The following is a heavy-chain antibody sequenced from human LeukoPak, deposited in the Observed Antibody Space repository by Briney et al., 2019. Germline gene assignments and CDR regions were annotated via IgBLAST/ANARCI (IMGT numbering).Heavy chain of an antibody. CDR2: MKEDGSEI. CDR1: AFTFSHYW. CDR3: ARDRGYSTFDY. Sequence: GGSLRLSCAASAFTFSHYWMSWVRQAPGKGLEWVANMKEDGSEINYVDSVRGRFPISRENAKNSLYLQMNSLRVDDTAVYYCARDRGYSTFDYWGQGTLVTVSS. D-gene: IGHD4-23*01. V-gene: IGHV3-7*01. J-gene: IGHJ4*02.